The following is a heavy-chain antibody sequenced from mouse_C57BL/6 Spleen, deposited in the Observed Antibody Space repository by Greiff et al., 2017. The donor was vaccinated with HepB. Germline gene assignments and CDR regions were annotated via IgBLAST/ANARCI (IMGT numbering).Heavy chain of an antibody. J-gene: IGHJ3*01. Sequence: EVQVVESGGGLVQPKGSLKLSCAASGFTFNTYAMHWVRQAPGKGLEWVARIRSKSSNYATYYADSVKDRFTISRDDSQSMLYLQMNNLKTEDTAMYYCVREQETIQDSWFAYWGQGTLVTVSA. CDR1: GFTFNTYA. CDR2: IRSKSSNYAT. CDR3: VREQETIQDSWFAY. V-gene: IGHV10-3*01. D-gene: IGHD3-2*02.